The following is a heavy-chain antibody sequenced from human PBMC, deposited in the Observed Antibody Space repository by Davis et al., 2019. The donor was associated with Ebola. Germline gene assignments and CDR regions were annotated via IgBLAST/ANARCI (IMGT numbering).Heavy chain of an antibody. CDR3: ARDSPYGAAWFDY. V-gene: IGHV4-61*01. CDR2: IYYSGST. J-gene: IGHJ4*02. D-gene: IGHD4-17*01. CDR1: GGSISSSSYY. Sequence: MPSETLSLTCTVSGGSISSSSYYWSWIRQPPGKGLEWIGYIYYSGSTNYNPSLKSRVTISVDTSKNQFSLKLSSVTAADTAVYYCARDSPYGAAWFDYWGQGTLVTVSS.